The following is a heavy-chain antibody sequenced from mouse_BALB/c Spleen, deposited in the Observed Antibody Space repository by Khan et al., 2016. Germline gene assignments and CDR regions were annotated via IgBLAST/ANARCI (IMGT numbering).Heavy chain of an antibody. CDR2: IAPGSGST. D-gene: IGHD3-3*01. V-gene: IGHV1S41*01. CDR3: AREDGDEGDDFDY. J-gene: IGHJ2*01. Sequence: DLVKPGASVKLSCKASGYTFTSYWINWIKQRPGQGLEWIGRIAPGSGSTYYNEMFKGKATLTVDTSSSTAYIQLSSLSSEEAAVYYWAREDGDEGDDFDYWGQGTTLTVSS. CDR1: GYTFTSYW.